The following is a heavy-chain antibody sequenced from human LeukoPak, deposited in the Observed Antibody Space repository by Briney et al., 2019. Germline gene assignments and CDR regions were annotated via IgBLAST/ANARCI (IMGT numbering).Heavy chain of an antibody. J-gene: IGHJ4*02. V-gene: IGHV1-69*04. Sequence: ASVKVSCKASGYTFTSYGISWVRQAPGQGLEWMGRIIPILGIANYAQKFQGRVTITADKSTSTAYMELSSLRSEDTAVYYCARTLVDTAIGYYFDYWGQGTLVTVSS. CDR2: IIPILGIA. CDR3: ARTLVDTAIGYYFDY. D-gene: IGHD5-18*01. CDR1: GYTFTSYG.